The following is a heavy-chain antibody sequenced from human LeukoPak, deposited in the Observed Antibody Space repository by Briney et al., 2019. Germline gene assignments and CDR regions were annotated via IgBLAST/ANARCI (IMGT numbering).Heavy chain of an antibody. J-gene: IGHJ4*02. CDR1: GFTFSSYA. V-gene: IGHV3-23*01. D-gene: IGHD3-22*01. CDR3: AKVGLEVVVPTFFDY. Sequence: GGSLRLPCAASGFTFSSYAMSWVRQAPGKGLEWVSVISGSGGSTYYADSVKGRFTISRDNSKNTLYLQMNSLRVEDTAVYYCAKVGLEVVVPTFFDYWGQGTLVTVSS. CDR2: ISGSGGST.